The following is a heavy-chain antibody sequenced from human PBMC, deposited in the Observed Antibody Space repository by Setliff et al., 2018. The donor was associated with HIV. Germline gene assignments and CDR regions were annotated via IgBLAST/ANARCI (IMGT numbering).Heavy chain of an antibody. Sequence: SETLSLTCAVYSGSFSGYRWTWIRQPPGKGLEWIGDITHSGSTTYNPSLRSRVTISVDTSKNQFSLKLNSVTAADTAVYYCARGDYSDSTGYEGLDSWGRGTRVTVSS. V-gene: IGHV4-34*01. CDR3: ARGDYSDSTGYEGLDS. CDR2: ITHSGST. D-gene: IGHD3-22*01. CDR1: SGSFSGYR. J-gene: IGHJ4*02.